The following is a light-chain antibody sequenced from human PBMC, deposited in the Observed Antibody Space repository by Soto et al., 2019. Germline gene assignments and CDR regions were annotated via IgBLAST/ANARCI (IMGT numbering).Light chain of an antibody. CDR2: GNS. CDR1: SSNIGAGYD. J-gene: IGLJ1*01. CDR3: QSYDSSLSAL. Sequence: QAVVTQPPSVSGAPGQRVTISCTWSSSNIGAGYDVHWYQQLPGTAPKLLIYGNSNRPSGVPDRFSGSKSGTSASLAITGLQAEDEADYYCQSYDSSLSALFGTGTKLTVL. V-gene: IGLV1-40*01.